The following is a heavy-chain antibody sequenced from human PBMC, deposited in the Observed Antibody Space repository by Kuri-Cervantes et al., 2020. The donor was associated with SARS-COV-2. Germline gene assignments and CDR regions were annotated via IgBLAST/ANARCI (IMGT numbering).Heavy chain of an antibody. V-gene: IGHV3-74*01. J-gene: IGHJ5*02. Sequence: LSLLCAASGFTYSSCWMHWVRQAPGKGLVWVSRINSDGSSTSHADSVKGRFTISRDNSKHTLYLQMNSMRAEDTAVYYCARDGVRLFDPWGQGTLVTVSS. CDR1: GFTYSSCW. CDR2: INSDGSST. CDR3: ARDGVRLFDP. D-gene: IGHD3-10*01.